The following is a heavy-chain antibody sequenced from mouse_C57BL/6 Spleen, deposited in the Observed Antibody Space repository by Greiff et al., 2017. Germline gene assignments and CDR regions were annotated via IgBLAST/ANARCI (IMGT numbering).Heavy chain of an antibody. CDR1: GYTFTSYW. CDR3: DGEGRLRHFAV. Sequence: QVQLQQPGAELVMPGASVKLSCKASGYTFTSYWMHWVKQRPGQGLEWIGEIDPSDSYTNYNQKFKGKSTLTVDKSSSTAYMQLSSLTSEDSGVYYDDGEGRLRHFAVWGKGTLVTVSA. J-gene: IGHJ3*01. CDR2: IDPSDSYT. D-gene: IGHD3-2*02. V-gene: IGHV1-69*01.